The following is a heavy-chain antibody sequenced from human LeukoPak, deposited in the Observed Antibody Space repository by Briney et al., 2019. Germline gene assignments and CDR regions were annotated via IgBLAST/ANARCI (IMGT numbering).Heavy chain of an antibody. D-gene: IGHD3-10*01. CDR3: ARDRGTMVRGNNWFDP. J-gene: IGHJ5*02. V-gene: IGHV3-21*01. CDR2: ISSSSSCI. CDR1: GFTVSSNY. Sequence: GGSLRLTCAASGFTVSSNYMSWVRQAPGKGLEWVSSISSSSSCIYYADSVKGRFTISRDNAKNSLYLQMNSLRAEDTAVYYCARDRGTMVRGNNWFDPWGQGTLVTVSS.